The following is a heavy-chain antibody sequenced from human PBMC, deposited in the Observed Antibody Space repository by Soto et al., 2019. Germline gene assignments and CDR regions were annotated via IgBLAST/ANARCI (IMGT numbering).Heavy chain of an antibody. V-gene: IGHV1-24*01. CDR2: FDPEDGET. J-gene: IGHJ6*02. CDR3: VTPGYKLGYGMDV. D-gene: IGHD5-18*01. CDR1: GYTLTELS. Sequence: QVQLVQSGAEVKKPGASVKVSCKVSGYTLTELSMHWVRQAPGKGLEWMGGFDPEDGETIYAQKFQGRVTMTEQTSTDTAYMELSSLRSEDTAVYYCVTPGYKLGYGMDVFAQGTTF.